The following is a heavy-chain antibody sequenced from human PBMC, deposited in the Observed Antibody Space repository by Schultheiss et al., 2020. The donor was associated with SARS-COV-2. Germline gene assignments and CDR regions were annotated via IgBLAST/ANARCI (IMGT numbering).Heavy chain of an antibody. CDR3: ARIRGYSGYDSSPYYYYGMDV. J-gene: IGHJ6*02. D-gene: IGHD5-12*01. Sequence: SGPTLVKPTQTLTLTCTFSGFSLSTSGVGVSWIRQPPGKALEWLARIDWDDDKYYSTSLKTRLTISKDTSKNQVVLTMTNMDPVDTATYYCARIRGYSGYDSSPYYYYGMDVWGQGTTVTVSS. CDR2: IDWDDDK. CDR1: GFSLSTSGVG. V-gene: IGHV2-70*11.